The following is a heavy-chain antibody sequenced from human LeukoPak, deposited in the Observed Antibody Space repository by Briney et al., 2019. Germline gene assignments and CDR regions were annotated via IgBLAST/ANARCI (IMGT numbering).Heavy chain of an antibody. CDR3: ARDRSMIVVGCFDY. CDR1: GFTFSSYN. J-gene: IGHJ4*02. D-gene: IGHD3-22*01. V-gene: IGHV3-21*01. CDR2: ITSGSSYI. Sequence: GGSLRLSCAASGFTFSSYNMNWVRQAPGKGLEWVSSITSGSSYIYYADSVKGRFTISRDNAKNSLYLQMNSLRAEDTAVYYCARDRSMIVVGCFDYWGQGTLVTVSS.